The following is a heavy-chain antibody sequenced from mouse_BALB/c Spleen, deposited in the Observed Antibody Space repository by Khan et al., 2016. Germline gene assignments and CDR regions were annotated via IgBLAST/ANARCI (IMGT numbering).Heavy chain of an antibody. D-gene: IGHD1-1*01. V-gene: IGHV1S132*01. CDR1: GYTFTSYW. CDR3: ARYYYSLYYAMDY. Sequence: VQLQQSGAELVKPGASVKLSCKTSGYTFTSYWIQWVKQRPGQGLGWIGEIFPGAGTTYYNEKFKGKATLTIDTSSSTAYMQLSSLTSEDSAVYFGARYYYSLYYAMDYWGQGTSVTVSS. J-gene: IGHJ4*01. CDR2: IFPGAGTT.